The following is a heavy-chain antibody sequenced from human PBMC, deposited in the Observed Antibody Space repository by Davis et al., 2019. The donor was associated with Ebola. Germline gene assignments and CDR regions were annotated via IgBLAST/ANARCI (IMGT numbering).Heavy chain of an antibody. CDR2: ISSSSSTI. CDR3: ARGRPEYYYDSSGLEVLDY. Sequence: GESLKISCAASGFTFSSYNMNWVRQAPGKGLEWVSYISSSSSTIYYADSVKGRFTISRDNAKNSLYLQMNSLRDEDTAVYYCARGRPEYYYDSSGLEVLDYWGQGTLVTVSS. V-gene: IGHV3-48*02. D-gene: IGHD3-22*01. J-gene: IGHJ4*02. CDR1: GFTFSSYN.